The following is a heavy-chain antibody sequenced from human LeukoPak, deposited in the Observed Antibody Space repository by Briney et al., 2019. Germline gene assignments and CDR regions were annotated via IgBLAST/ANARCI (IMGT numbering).Heavy chain of an antibody. CDR3: ARRVVAVTMIVGFDYFDY. Sequence: GGSLRLSCAASGFTFSSYTMKWVRQAPGKGLEWVSSISSSSSYIYYADSVKGRFTISRDNAKNSLFLQMNSLRAEDTAVYFCARRVVAVTMIVGFDYFDYWGQGTLVTVSS. J-gene: IGHJ4*02. CDR1: GFTFSSYT. V-gene: IGHV3-21*01. D-gene: IGHD3-22*01. CDR2: ISSSSSYI.